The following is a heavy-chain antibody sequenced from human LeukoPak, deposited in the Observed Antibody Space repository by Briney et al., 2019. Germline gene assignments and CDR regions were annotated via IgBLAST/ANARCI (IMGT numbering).Heavy chain of an antibody. V-gene: IGHV4-59*01. Sequence: PSETLSLTCTVSGGSISTYYWNWIRQPPGKGLEWIGYIYHSGSTNYNPSLQSRVTISVDTSKNQFSLNQSSVTAADTAVYYCARGGAARLHFQIWGQGTLVTVSS. CDR2: IYHSGST. CDR3: ARGGAARLHFQI. CDR1: GGSISTYY. D-gene: IGHD6-6*01. J-gene: IGHJ1*01.